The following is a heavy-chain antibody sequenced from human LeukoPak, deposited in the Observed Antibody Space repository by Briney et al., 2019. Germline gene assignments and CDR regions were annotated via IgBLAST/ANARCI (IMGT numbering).Heavy chain of an antibody. CDR2: IYYSGSA. D-gene: IGHD5-12*01. CDR1: GGSISSYY. J-gene: IGHJ4*02. CDR3: ARGYSGYNYVY. Sequence: SETLSLTRAVSGGSISSYYWSWIRQPPGKGLEWIGHIYYSGSANYNPSLKSRVTISVDTSKTQFSLRLSSVTAADTALYYCARGYSGYNYVYWGQGTLVTVSS. V-gene: IGHV4-59*01.